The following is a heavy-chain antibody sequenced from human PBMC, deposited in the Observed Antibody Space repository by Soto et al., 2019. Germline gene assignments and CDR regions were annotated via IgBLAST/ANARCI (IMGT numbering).Heavy chain of an antibody. Sequence: GGSLRLSCAASGFSFTTYAMSWLRQAPGKGPEWVSSINGGSGDDTNYADSVRGRFTISRDNSKNTLYLEMKSLRPEDTAVYYCASGGKNTDFWGPGTLVTVSS. V-gene: IGHV3-23*01. D-gene: IGHD2-21*01. CDR2: INGGSGDDT. CDR3: ASGGKNTDF. J-gene: IGHJ4*02. CDR1: GFSFTTYA.